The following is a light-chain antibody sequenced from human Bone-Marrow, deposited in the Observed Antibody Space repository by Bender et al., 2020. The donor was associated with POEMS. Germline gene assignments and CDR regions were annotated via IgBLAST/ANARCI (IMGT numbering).Light chain of an antibody. CDR2: GVT. CDR3: SSCAGGNTLL. Sequence: QSALTQPASVSGSPGQSITISCTGTSRDVGSYDLVSWYQHHPGKAPKLLIYGVTKRPSGASNRFSGSKSGNTASLTISGLQTEDEADYYCSSCAGGNTLLFGGGTKVTVL. CDR1: SRDVGSYDL. V-gene: IGLV2-23*02. J-gene: IGLJ2*01.